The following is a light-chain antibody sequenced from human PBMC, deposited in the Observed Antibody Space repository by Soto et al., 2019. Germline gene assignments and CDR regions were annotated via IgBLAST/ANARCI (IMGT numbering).Light chain of an antibody. CDR1: QGIAQY. J-gene: IGKJ1*01. CDR2: ATS. Sequence: DIQMTQSPSSLSASVGDRVTITCRASQGIAQYLAWYQQKPGKAPKLLIYATSTLQPGVPSRFSGSGSGTDFTLNINSLQPEDVATYYCQRYNNGRTFGQGNKVEIK. CDR3: QRYNNGRT. V-gene: IGKV1-27*01.